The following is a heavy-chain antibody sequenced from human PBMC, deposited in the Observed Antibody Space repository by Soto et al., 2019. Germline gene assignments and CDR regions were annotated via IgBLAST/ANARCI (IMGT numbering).Heavy chain of an antibody. V-gene: IGHV4-39*07. D-gene: IGHD2-2*01. CDR2: INHSGST. J-gene: IGHJ4*02. CDR3: ARGRTSSPTPGDY. Sequence: PSETLSLTCTVSGGSISSSTYCWGWIRQPPGKGLEWIGSINHSGSTYYNPSLKCRVTISVDTSKNQFSLKLSSVTAADTAVYYCARGRTSSPTPGDYWGQGTLVTVSS. CDR1: GGSISSSTYC.